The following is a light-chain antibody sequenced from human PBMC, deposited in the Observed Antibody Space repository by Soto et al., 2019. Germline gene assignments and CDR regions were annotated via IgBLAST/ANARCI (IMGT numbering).Light chain of an antibody. Sequence: DIPMIQSPSPPSASVGDIVTIPCRASQSISSYLYGYQQKPGKAPKLLIYDASSLQSGVPSRFSGSGAGTDFILTISSMQPEDFAAYYCQQSYSTPTWTLGQGTKVDIK. CDR2: DAS. V-gene: IGKV1-39*01. CDR1: QSISSY. CDR3: QQSYSTPTWT. J-gene: IGKJ1*01.